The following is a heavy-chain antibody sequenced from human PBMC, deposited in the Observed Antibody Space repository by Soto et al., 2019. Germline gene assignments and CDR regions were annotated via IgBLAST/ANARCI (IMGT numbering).Heavy chain of an antibody. CDR1: GYSFTSYW. V-gene: IGHV5-51*01. Sequence: GWSLKISCNVSGYSFTSYWIRWVRQMPGTWLGWRGIIYPGDSDTRYSPSFQGQVTISADKSISTAYLQWSTLKASDNAMYYCARWASYYYGSGSYRTYYYYGMDVWGQGITVTV. D-gene: IGHD3-10*01. CDR3: ARWASYYYGSGSYRTYYYYGMDV. CDR2: IYPGDSDT. J-gene: IGHJ6*02.